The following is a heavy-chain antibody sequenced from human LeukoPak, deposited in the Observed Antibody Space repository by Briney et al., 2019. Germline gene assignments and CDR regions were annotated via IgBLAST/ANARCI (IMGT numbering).Heavy chain of an antibody. J-gene: IGHJ3*02. V-gene: IGHV3-7*01. CDR1: GFTFSSYW. CDR2: IKQDGSEK. CDR3: ARDLEWLSAVPKIYDI. D-gene: IGHD3-3*01. Sequence: GGSLRLSCAASGFTFSSYWMSWVRQAPGKGLEWVANIKQDGSEKYYVDSVKGRFTISRDNAKNSLYLQMNSLRAEDTAVYYCARDLEWLSAVPKIYDIWGQGTMVTVSS.